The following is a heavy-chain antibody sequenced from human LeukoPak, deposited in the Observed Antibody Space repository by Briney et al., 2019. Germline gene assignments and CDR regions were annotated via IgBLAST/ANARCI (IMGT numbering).Heavy chain of an antibody. D-gene: IGHD3-3*01. Sequence: ASVKVSCKASGYTFTNYHINWVRQATGQGLEWMGWMNPNSGNTGYAQKFQGRVTITRNTAISTAYMELSSLRSEDTAVYYCARGTSYDCWSGSYYYYMDVWGKGTTVTVSS. CDR2: MNPNSGNT. CDR1: GYTFTNYH. CDR3: ARGTSYDCWSGSYYYYMDV. J-gene: IGHJ6*03. V-gene: IGHV1-8*03.